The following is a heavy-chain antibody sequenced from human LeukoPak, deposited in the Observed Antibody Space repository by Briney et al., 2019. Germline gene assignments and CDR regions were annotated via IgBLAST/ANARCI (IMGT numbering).Heavy chain of an antibody. Sequence: SETLSLTCTVSGGSISSSSYYWGWIRQPPGKGLEWIGSIYYSGSTYYNPSLKSRVTISVDTSKNQFSPKLSSVTAADTAVYYCARLRYCSSTSCLLSYYYGMDVWGQGTTVTVSS. V-gene: IGHV4-39*01. D-gene: IGHD2-2*01. CDR3: ARLRYCSSTSCLLSYYYGMDV. CDR1: GGSISSSSYY. CDR2: IYYSGST. J-gene: IGHJ6*02.